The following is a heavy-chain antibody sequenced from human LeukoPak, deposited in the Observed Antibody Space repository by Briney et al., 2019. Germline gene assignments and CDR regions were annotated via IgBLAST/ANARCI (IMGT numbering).Heavy chain of an antibody. V-gene: IGHV3-48*01. CDR2: ITTSSSTI. Sequence: GGSLRLSCTASGFTVSSYRMNWVRQAPGKGLEWVSHITTSSSTIYYADSVKGRFTISRDNAKNSLYLQMNSLRAEDTAVYYCAREGAAAGLDCWGQGTLVTVSS. J-gene: IGHJ4*02. CDR3: AREGAAAGLDC. CDR1: GFTVSSYR. D-gene: IGHD6-13*01.